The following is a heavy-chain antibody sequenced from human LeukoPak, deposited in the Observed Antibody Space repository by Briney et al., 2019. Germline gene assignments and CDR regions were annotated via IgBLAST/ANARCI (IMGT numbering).Heavy chain of an antibody. CDR2: IYYSGST. Sequence: ASETLSLTCSVSGGSISNYYWSWIRQPPGKGLEWIGYIYYSGSTNYNPSLKSRVTISVDTSKSQFSLRMSSVTAADTAVYYCARLIVGCTDGVCYKGHVFWGQGTLVTVS. J-gene: IGHJ4*02. CDR3: ARLIVGCTDGVCYKGHVF. V-gene: IGHV4-59*12. D-gene: IGHD2-8*01. CDR1: GGSISNYY.